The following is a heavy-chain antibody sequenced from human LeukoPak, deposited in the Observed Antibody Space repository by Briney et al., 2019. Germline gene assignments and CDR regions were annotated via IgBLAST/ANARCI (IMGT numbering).Heavy chain of an antibody. J-gene: IGHJ4*02. CDR2: IVGSGRNT. V-gene: IGHV3-23*01. CDR3: AKEGGYDGVDW. D-gene: IGHD5-12*01. CDR1: GITFSIYT. Sequence: GGSLRLSCAASGITFSIYTMSWVRQVPGKGLGWVSAIVGSGRNTYYADSVKGRFTISRDNSKNTLYLQMNSLRAEDTAVYHCAKEGGYDGVDWWGQGTLVTVSS.